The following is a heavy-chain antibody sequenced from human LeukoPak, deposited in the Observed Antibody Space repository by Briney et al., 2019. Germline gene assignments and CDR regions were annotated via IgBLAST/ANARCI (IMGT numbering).Heavy chain of an antibody. V-gene: IGHV4-34*01. J-gene: IGHJ6*03. Sequence: PSETLSLTCTVSGGSISSYYWSWVRQPPGKGLEWIGEINHSGSTNYNPSLKSRVTISVDTSKNQFSLKLSSVTAADTAVYYCARHVPYGSGSYYNGYYYYMDVWGKGTTVTISS. D-gene: IGHD3-10*01. CDR2: INHSGST. CDR3: ARHVPYGSGSYYNGYYYYMDV. CDR1: GGSISSYY.